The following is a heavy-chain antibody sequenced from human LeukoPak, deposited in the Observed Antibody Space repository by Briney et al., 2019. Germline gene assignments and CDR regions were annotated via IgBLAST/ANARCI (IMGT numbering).Heavy chain of an antibody. Sequence: SETLSLTCTVSGGSISSYYWSWIRQPPGKGLEWIGYIYYSGSTNCNPSLKSRVTISVDTSKNQFSLKLSSVTAADTAVYYCAREVTIFGVVAFDIWGQGTMVTVSS. CDR2: IYYSGST. V-gene: IGHV4-59*01. CDR1: GGSISSYY. J-gene: IGHJ3*02. D-gene: IGHD3-3*01. CDR3: AREVTIFGVVAFDI.